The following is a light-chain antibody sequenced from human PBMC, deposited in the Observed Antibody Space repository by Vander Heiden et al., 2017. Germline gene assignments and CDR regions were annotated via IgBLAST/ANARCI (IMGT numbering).Light chain of an antibody. CDR2: DDS. CDR3: HVGDMISGWV. Sequence: SYVMTHPPSVSVAPGTTARITCEGNKLGTRSVHWYHQKPGQAPMLVVYDDSDRPSGIPDRFSGSNAGNTATLTISRGEAGEEADYYGHVGDMISGWVFGGGTKRTVL. V-gene: IGLV3-21*03. CDR1: KLGTRS. J-gene: IGLJ3*02.